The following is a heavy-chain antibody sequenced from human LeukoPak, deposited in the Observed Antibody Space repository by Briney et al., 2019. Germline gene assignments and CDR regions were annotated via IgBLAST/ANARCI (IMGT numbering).Heavy chain of an antibody. CDR1: GFTFSSYE. CDR3: AKIPVRGVPNFDY. J-gene: IGHJ4*02. CDR2: ISGSGGST. D-gene: IGHD3-10*01. Sequence: GGSLRLSCAASGFTFSSYEMNWVRQAPGKGLEWVSAISGSGGSTYYADSVKGRFTISRDNSKNTLYLQMNSLRAEDTAVYYCAKIPVRGVPNFDYWGQGTLVTVSS. V-gene: IGHV3-23*01.